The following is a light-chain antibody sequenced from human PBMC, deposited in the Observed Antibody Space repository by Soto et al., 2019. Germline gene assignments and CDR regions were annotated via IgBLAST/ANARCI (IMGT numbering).Light chain of an antibody. V-gene: IGLV1-44*01. CDR3: ATWDDSRNGYV. CDR1: SANIGSNT. J-gene: IGLJ1*01. Sequence: QSVLNHPPSASGTPGQRVTISSSGSSANIGSNTVSLYQQLPGTAPKLLIYDNDERPSGVPARFSGSKSGTSASLAISGLQSEDEGDYYCATWDDSRNGYVFGPGTKVTVL. CDR2: DND.